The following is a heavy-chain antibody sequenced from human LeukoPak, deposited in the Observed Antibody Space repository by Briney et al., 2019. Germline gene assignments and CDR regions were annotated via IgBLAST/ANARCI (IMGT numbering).Heavy chain of an antibody. Sequence: SETLSLTCTVSGGSISSYYWSWIRQPPGKGLEWIGYIYYSGSTNYNPSLKSRVTISVDTSKNQFSLKLSSVTAADTAVYYCARVGFSEMEWLLYSDHWGQGTLVTVSS. CDR2: IYYSGST. CDR1: GGSISSYY. D-gene: IGHD3-3*01. V-gene: IGHV4-59*01. J-gene: IGHJ4*02. CDR3: ARVGFSEMEWLLYSDH.